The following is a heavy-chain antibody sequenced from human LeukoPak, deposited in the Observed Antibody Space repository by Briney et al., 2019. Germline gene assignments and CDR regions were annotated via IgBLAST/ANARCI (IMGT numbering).Heavy chain of an antibody. D-gene: IGHD2-2*01. CDR1: GYTFTGYY. V-gene: IGHV1-2*02. Sequence: GASVKVSCKASGYTFTGYYMHWVRQAPGQGLEWMGWINPNSGGTNYAQKFQGRVTMTRDTSISTAYMELSRLRSDDAAVYYCARVRRYCSSTSCSHGYFDLWGRGTLVTVSS. CDR3: ARVRRYCSSTSCSHGYFDL. CDR2: INPNSGGT. J-gene: IGHJ2*01.